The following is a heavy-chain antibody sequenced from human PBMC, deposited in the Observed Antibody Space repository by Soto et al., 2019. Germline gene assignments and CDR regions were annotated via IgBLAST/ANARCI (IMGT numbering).Heavy chain of an antibody. D-gene: IGHD6-19*01. CDR2: ISSSSSTI. Sequence: EVQLVESGGGLVQPGGSLRLSCAASGFTFSSYSRNWVRQAPGKGLEWVSYISSSSSTIYYADSVKGRFTISRDNAKNSLYLQMNSLRDEDTAVYYCARGSQGWYEGNYYYYYGMDVWGQGTTVTVSS. CDR3: ARGSQGWYEGNYYYYYGMDV. CDR1: GFTFSSYS. J-gene: IGHJ6*02. V-gene: IGHV3-48*02.